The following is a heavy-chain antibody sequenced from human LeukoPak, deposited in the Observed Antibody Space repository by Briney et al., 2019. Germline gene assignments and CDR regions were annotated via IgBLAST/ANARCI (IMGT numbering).Heavy chain of an antibody. J-gene: IGHJ3*02. CDR2: ISGSGGST. CDR1: GFTFSSYA. CDR3: AKGKNVLRYFDWSFDAFDI. Sequence: GGSLRLSCAASGFTFSSYAMSWVRQAPGKGLAWVSAISGSGGSTYYADSVKGRFTISRDNSKNTLYLQMNSLRAEDTAVYYCAKGKNVLRYFDWSFDAFDIWGQGTMVTVSS. V-gene: IGHV3-23*01. D-gene: IGHD3-9*01.